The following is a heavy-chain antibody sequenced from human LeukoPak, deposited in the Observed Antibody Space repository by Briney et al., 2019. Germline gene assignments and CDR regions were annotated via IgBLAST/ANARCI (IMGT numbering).Heavy chain of an antibody. J-gene: IGHJ5*02. CDR1: GFTFSNYV. Sequence: PGGSLRLSCAASGFTFSNYVMTWVRQAPGMGLEWVSSISGTGLSTYYADSVKGRSTISRDNSKNTVYLQINSLRGEDTAVYYCAKAGAIPVFYSGWFDPWGQGTLVTVSS. CDR2: ISGTGLST. V-gene: IGHV3-23*01. CDR3: AKAGAIPVFYSGWFDP. D-gene: IGHD6-19*01.